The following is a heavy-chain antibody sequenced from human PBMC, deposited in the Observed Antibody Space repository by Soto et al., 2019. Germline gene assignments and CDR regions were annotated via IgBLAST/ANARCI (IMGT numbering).Heavy chain of an antibody. V-gene: IGHV1-69*01. CDR2: SIPIFGTA. Sequence: QVQLVQSGAEVKKPGSSVKVSCKASGGTFSSYAISWVRQAPGQGLEWMGGSIPIFGTANYAQKFQGRVTITADESTSTAYMELSSLRSEDTAVYYCASGITMVRKGYYGMDVWGQGTTVTVSS. CDR1: GGTFSSYA. D-gene: IGHD3-10*01. J-gene: IGHJ6*02. CDR3: ASGITMVRKGYYGMDV.